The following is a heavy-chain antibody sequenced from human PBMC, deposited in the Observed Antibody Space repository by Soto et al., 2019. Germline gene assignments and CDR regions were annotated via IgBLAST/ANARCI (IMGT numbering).Heavy chain of an antibody. Sequence: SVKVSCKASGGTFSNYAFSWVRQAPGQGLEWVGGILPIFTTATYAPKFQDRVTITADESTSTVYMDLSSLRSEDTALYYCAKDIGFQQHLFVFDNWGQGTLVTVSS. CDR3: AKDIGFQQHLFVFDN. CDR1: GGTFSNYA. CDR2: ILPIFTTA. D-gene: IGHD6-13*01. V-gene: IGHV1-69*13. J-gene: IGHJ4*02.